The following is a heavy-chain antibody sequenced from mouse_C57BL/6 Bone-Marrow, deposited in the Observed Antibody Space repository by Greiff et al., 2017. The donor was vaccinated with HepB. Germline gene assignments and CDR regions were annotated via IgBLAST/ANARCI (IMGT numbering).Heavy chain of an antibody. D-gene: IGHD2-5*01. Sequence: VQLQESGAELVRPGTSVKVSCKASGYAFTNYLIEWVKQRPGQGLEWIGVIYPGSGGTNYNEKFKGKATLTADKSSSTAYMQLSSLTSEDSAVYFCARSGFYSNYEAWFAYWGQGTLVTVSA. CDR1: GYAFTNYL. J-gene: IGHJ3*01. CDR3: ARSGFYSNYEAWFAY. CDR2: IYPGSGGT. V-gene: IGHV1-54*01.